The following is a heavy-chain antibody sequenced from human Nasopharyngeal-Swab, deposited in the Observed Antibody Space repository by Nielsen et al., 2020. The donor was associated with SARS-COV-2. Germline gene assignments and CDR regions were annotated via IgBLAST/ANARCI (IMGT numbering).Heavy chain of an antibody. CDR3: ATDRIAAAGDLDY. J-gene: IGHJ4*02. V-gene: IGHV1-24*01. Sequence: ASVKISCNVSGYTLTELSMHWVRQAPGKGLEWMGGFDPEDGETIYAQKFQGRVTMTEDTSTDTAYMELSSLRSEDTAVYYCATDRIAAAGDLDYWGQGTLVTVSS. CDR2: FDPEDGET. CDR1: GYTLTELS. D-gene: IGHD6-13*01.